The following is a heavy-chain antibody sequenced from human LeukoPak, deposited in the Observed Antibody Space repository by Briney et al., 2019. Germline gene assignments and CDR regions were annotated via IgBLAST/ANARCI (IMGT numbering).Heavy chain of an antibody. Sequence: GESLRISCKGSGYSFTSYWIGWVRQMPGKGLEWMGRIYPSDSYTNYSPSFQGHVTISADKSISTAYLQWSSLKASDTAMYYCARQGSTVATQRYWGQGTLVTVSS. CDR2: IYPSDSYT. V-gene: IGHV5-10-1*01. CDR3: ARQGSTVATQRY. J-gene: IGHJ4*02. D-gene: IGHD5-12*01. CDR1: GYSFTSYW.